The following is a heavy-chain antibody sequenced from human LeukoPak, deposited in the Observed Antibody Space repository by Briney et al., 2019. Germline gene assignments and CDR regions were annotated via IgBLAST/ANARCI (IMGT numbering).Heavy chain of an antibody. CDR3: ARAPKGITMIVSPAFDI. Sequence: SETLSLTCAVSGYSISSGCYWGWIRQPPGKGREWIGSIYHSGSTYYNPSLKSRVTISVDTSKNQFSLKLSSVTAADTAVYYCARAPKGITMIVSPAFDIWGQGTMVTVSS. J-gene: IGHJ3*02. V-gene: IGHV4-38-2*01. D-gene: IGHD3-22*01. CDR1: GYSISSGCY. CDR2: IYHSGST.